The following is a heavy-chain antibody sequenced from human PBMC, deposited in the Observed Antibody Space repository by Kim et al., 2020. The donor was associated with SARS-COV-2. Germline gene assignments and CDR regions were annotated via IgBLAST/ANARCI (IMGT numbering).Heavy chain of an antibody. CDR2: IYSGGST. J-gene: IGHJ4*02. V-gene: IGHV3-53*01. CDR1: GFTVSSNY. Sequence: GGSLRLSCAASGFTVSSNYMSWVRQAPGKGLEWVSVIYSGGSTYYADSVKGRFTISRDNSKNTLYLQMNSLRAEDTAVYYCARDLPDYDFWSGYYTWGQGTLVTVSS. CDR3: ARDLPDYDFWSGYYT. D-gene: IGHD3-3*01.